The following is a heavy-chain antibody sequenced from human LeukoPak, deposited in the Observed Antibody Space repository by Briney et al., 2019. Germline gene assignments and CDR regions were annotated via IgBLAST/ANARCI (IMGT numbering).Heavy chain of an antibody. J-gene: IGHJ3*02. CDR3: AKDFLYYYDSSGYSGGAFDI. D-gene: IGHD3-22*01. CDR1: GFTFSSYA. CDR2: ISGSGGST. Sequence: PGGSLRLSCAASGFTFSSYAMSWVRQAPGKGLEWVSAISGSGGSTYYADSVKGRFTISRDNSKNTLYLQMNSLRAEDTAVYYCAKDFLYYYDSSGYSGGAFDIWGQGTMVTVSS. V-gene: IGHV3-23*01.